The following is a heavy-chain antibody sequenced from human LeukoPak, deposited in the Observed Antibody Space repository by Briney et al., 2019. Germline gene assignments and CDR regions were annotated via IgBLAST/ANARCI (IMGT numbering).Heavy chain of an antibody. CDR2: IYYSGST. J-gene: IGHJ4*02. V-gene: IGHV4-39*01. Sequence: SETLSLTCTVSGGSISSSSYYWGWIRQPPGKGLEWIGSIYYSGSTYYNPALNSRVTITVDTSKNQFSLKLSSVTAADTAVYYCATLSSGWIGSDYWGQGTLVTVSS. D-gene: IGHD6-19*01. CDR3: ATLSSGWIGSDY. CDR1: GGSISSSSYY.